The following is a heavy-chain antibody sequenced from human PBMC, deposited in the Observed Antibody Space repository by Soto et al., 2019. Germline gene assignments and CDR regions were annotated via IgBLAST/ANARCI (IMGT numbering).Heavy chain of an antibody. J-gene: IGHJ4*02. V-gene: IGHV1-69*19. CDR2: ISPMFGAA. CDR3: ARDVQVHTPAFVY. D-gene: IGHD3-10*01. Sequence: QVQLVQSGAEMKKPGSSVKVSCQSSGGTFNTYAMNWVRQAPGQGPEWMGDISPMFGAANYAPKFQGRVTITADESTGTSYMQLSSLTSEDTALYSCARDVQVHTPAFVYWGQGTLVTVS. CDR1: GGTFNTYA.